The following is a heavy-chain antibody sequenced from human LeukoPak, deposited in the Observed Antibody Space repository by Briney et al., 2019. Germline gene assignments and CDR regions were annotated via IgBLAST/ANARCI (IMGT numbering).Heavy chain of an antibody. Sequence: ASVKVSCKASGGTFSSYAISWVRQAPGQGLEWMGRIIPIFGTANYAQKFQGRVTITTDGSTSTAYMELSSLRSEDTAVYYCARTDSSGYLTDYWGQGTLVTVSS. J-gene: IGHJ4*02. V-gene: IGHV1-69*05. CDR3: ARTDSSGYLTDY. CDR1: GGTFSSYA. D-gene: IGHD3-22*01. CDR2: IIPIFGTA.